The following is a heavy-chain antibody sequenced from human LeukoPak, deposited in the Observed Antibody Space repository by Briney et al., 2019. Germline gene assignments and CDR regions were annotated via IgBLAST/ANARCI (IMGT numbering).Heavy chain of an antibody. Sequence: GGSLRLSCATSGFTFSNAWMTWVRQAQGKGLEWVGRIKTKGEGGTVDYAAPVKGGFTISRDDSKNTLYLQMNSLKTEDTAIYYCMSDLDNWGQGTLVTVSS. CDR2: IKTKGEGGTV. CDR1: GFTFSNAW. CDR3: MSDLDN. J-gene: IGHJ4*02. V-gene: IGHV3-15*01.